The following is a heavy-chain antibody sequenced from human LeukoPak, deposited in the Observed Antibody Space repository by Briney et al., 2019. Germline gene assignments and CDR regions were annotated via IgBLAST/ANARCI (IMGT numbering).Heavy chain of an antibody. D-gene: IGHD5-18*01. Sequence: ASVKVSCKASGYTFTSYGISWVRQAPGQGLEWMGWISAYNGNTNYAQKLQGRVTMTTDTSTSTAYMELRSLRSDDTAVYYCAADPGYGVALDYYYYGMDVWGQGTTVTVSS. V-gene: IGHV1-18*01. CDR1: GYTFTSYG. CDR2: ISAYNGNT. CDR3: AADPGYGVALDYYYYGMDV. J-gene: IGHJ6*02.